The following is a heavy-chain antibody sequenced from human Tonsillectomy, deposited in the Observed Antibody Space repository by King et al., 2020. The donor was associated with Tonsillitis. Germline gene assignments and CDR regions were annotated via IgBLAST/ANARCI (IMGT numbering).Heavy chain of an antibody. Sequence: VQLVESGGGLVQPGGSLKLSCAASGFTFSGSAMHWVRQASGKGLEWVGRIRSKANSYATAYTAPVKGRFVISRDDSKNTMDLRMNSLKTEDTAVYYCIKFAAPVSGDYGDYWGQGTLVTVSS. J-gene: IGHJ4*02. D-gene: IGHD4-17*01. V-gene: IGHV3-73*02. CDR2: IRSKANSYAT. CDR3: IKFAAPVSGDYGDY. CDR1: GFTFSGSA.